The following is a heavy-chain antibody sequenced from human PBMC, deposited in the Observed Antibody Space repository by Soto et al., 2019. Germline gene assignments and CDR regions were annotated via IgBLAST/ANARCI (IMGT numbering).Heavy chain of an antibody. CDR3: TSDVYIRANCRARWAY. J-gene: IGHJ4*02. V-gene: IGHV3-15*01. D-gene: IGHD3-10*02. Sequence: GSLRLSCAASGFSISDSWMSWVRQAPGKGLEWVARIKSKTDGGTTDYAAPVTGRFTISSDDSKNTLSLHMSSLKTEDTALYYCTSDVYIRANCRARWAYWGLGTVVTVSA. CDR1: GFSISDSW. CDR2: IKSKTDGGTT.